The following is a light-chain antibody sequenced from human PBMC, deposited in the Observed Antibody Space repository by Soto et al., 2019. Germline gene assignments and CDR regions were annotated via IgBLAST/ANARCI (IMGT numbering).Light chain of an antibody. CDR1: QSVSSSY. J-gene: IGKJ5*01. CDR3: QQYGSSSIT. CDR2: GAS. V-gene: IGKV3-20*01. Sequence: EIVLTQSPGTLSLSPGERATLSCRASQSVSSSYLAWYQQKPGQAPRLLIYGASSRATGIPDRFSGSGSGTDFTLTISRLEPEDFAVYYCQQYGSSSITFGQGTRLEIQ.